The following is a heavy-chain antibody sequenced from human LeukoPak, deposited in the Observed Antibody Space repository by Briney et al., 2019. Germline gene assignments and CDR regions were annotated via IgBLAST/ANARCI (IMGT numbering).Heavy chain of an antibody. Sequence: SETLSLTCTVSGGSISSHYWSWIRQPPGKGLEWIGYIYYSGSTNYNPSLKSRVTISVDTSKNQFSLKLSSVTAADTAVYYCARLPTIFGVVDYFDYWGQGTLVTVSS. CDR2: IYYSGST. V-gene: IGHV4-59*08. CDR1: GGSISSHY. D-gene: IGHD3-3*01. J-gene: IGHJ4*02. CDR3: ARLPTIFGVVDYFDY.